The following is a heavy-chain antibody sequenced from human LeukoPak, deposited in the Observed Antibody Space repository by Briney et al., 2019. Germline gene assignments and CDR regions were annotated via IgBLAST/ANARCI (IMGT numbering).Heavy chain of an antibody. CDR1: GYTFTGYY. J-gene: IGHJ4*02. CDR3: ARGPRILRRLAGAFDY. Sequence: ASVKVSCKASGYTFTGYYMHWVRQAPGQGLEWMGWINPNSGGTNYAQKFQGRVTMTRDTSISTAYMELSRLRSDDTAVYYCARGPRILRRLAGAFDYWGQGTLVTVSS. D-gene: IGHD3-3*01. V-gene: IGHV1-2*02. CDR2: INPNSGGT.